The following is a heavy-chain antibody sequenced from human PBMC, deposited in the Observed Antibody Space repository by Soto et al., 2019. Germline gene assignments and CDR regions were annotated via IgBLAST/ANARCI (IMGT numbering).Heavy chain of an antibody. CDR1: GFTFSSYG. D-gene: IGHD4-17*01. CDR2: IWYDGSNK. V-gene: IGHV3-33*01. Sequence: GGSLRLSCAASGFTFSSYGMHWVRQAPGKGLEWVAVIWYDGSNKYYADSVKGRFTISRDNSKNTLYLQMNSLRAEDTAVYYCARDVSTYGDYGPTVGYWGQGTLVTVSS. J-gene: IGHJ4*02. CDR3: ARDVSTYGDYGPTVGY.